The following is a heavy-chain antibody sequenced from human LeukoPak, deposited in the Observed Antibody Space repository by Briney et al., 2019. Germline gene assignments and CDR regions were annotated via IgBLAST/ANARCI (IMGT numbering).Heavy chain of an antibody. CDR3: ARGASDHVLDY. Sequence: PGGSLRLSCAASGFTVSSNYMSWVRQAPGKGLEWVSVIYSGGSTYYADSVKGRFTISRDNSKNTLYLQMNSLRAEDTAVYYCARGASDHVLDYWGQGTLVTVSS. D-gene: IGHD1-26*01. CDR1: GFTVSSNY. J-gene: IGHJ4*02. V-gene: IGHV3-53*01. CDR2: IYSGGST.